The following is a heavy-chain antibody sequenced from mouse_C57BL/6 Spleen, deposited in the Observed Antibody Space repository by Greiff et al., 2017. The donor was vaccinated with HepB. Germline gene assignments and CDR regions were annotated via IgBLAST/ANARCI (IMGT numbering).Heavy chain of an antibody. Sequence: QVQLQQSGAELVRPGASVTLSCKASGYTFTDYEMHCVKQTPVHGLEWIGAIDPETGGTAYNQKFKGKAILTADKSSSTAYMELRSLTSEDSAVYYCTTGSNYGYYAMDYWGQGTSVTVSS. J-gene: IGHJ4*01. CDR1: GYTFTDYE. CDR2: IDPETGGT. V-gene: IGHV1-15*01. CDR3: TTGSNYGYYAMDY. D-gene: IGHD2-5*01.